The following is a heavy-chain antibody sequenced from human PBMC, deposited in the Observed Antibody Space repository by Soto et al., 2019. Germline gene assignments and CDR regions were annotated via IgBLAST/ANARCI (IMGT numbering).Heavy chain of an antibody. Sequence: GGSLRLSCAASGFTFSSYGMHWVRQATGKGLEWVSAIGTAGDTYYPGSVKGRFTISRENAKNSLYLQMNSLRAGDTAVYYCARDGGSGYGPRFVDYWGQGTLVTVSS. D-gene: IGHD3-22*01. J-gene: IGHJ4*02. CDR3: ARDGGSGYGPRFVDY. CDR1: GFTFSSYG. CDR2: IGTAGDT. V-gene: IGHV3-13*04.